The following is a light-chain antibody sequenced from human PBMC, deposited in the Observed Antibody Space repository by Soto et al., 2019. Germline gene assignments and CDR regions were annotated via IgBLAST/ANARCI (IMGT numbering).Light chain of an antibody. Sequence: EIQMTQTPSSLSASVGDRITITCQASQDIRNSLNWYQQKPGRAPKLLIYDASNVETGVPSRFSGTGSGTHFSFSISSLQPEGFATYYCQQYDYLVTFGQGTRLAI. V-gene: IGKV1-33*01. CDR3: QQYDYLVT. J-gene: IGKJ5*01. CDR1: QDIRNS. CDR2: DAS.